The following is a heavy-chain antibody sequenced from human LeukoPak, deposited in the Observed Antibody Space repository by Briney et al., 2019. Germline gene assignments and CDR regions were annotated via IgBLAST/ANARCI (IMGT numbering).Heavy chain of an antibody. CDR1: GYMFSSYW. V-gene: IGHV5-51*01. D-gene: IGHD3-9*01. CDR3: ARRGRGYSEFDP. CDR2: IYPGDSDT. J-gene: IGHJ5*02. Sequence: GESLQISCQGSGYMFSSYWIGWVRPLPGKGLEWMGIIYPGDSDTRYSPSFQGQVTISADKSISTAYLQWSSLKASDTAMYYCARRGRGYSEFDPWGQGTLVTVSS.